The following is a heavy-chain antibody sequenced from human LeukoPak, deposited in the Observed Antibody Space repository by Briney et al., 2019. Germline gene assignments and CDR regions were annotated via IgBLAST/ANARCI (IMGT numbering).Heavy chain of an antibody. CDR2: LTGSGGNT. CDR1: GFTFSSYA. D-gene: IGHD3-9*01. V-gene: IGHV3-23*01. CDR3: AKMQYYDILTGYRTAPNFDY. Sequence: GGSLRLSCAASGFTFSSYAMSWVRQAPGKGLEWVSGLTGSGGNTYYADSVKGRFTISRDNSKNTLSLQMNSLRAEDAAVYYCAKMQYYDILTGYRTAPNFDYWGQGTLVTVSS. J-gene: IGHJ4*02.